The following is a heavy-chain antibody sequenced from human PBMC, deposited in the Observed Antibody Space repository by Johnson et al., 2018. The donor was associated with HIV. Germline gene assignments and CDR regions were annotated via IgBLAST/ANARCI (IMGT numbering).Heavy chain of an antibody. Sequence: SLLLSFSSSFFPFLLSSLPWVRQVPGKGLEWFSGIDWNGRRTAYADSVKGRCTISRDNDRNSLYLQVNNLRVEDTALYFCVRRDSGSLSFDLWGQGTMVIVSS. CDR1: FFPFLLSS. CDR2: IDWNGRRT. CDR3: VRRDSGSLSFDL. V-gene: IGHV3-20*03. D-gene: IGHD1-26*01. J-gene: IGHJ3*01.